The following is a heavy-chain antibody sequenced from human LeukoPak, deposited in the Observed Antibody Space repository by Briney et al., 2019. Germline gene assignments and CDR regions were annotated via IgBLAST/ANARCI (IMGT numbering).Heavy chain of an antibody. V-gene: IGHV3-74*01. CDR1: GFTFSSCW. CDR2: INSDGRST. J-gene: IGHJ4*02. Sequence: GGSLRLSCAASGFTFSSCWMHWVRQAPGKGLVWVSRINSDGRSTNYADSVKGRLTISRDNAKNTLYLQMNSLRAEDTAVYYCARGADSGYSSDNWGQGTLVSVSS. CDR3: ARGADSGYSSDN. D-gene: IGHD3-9*01.